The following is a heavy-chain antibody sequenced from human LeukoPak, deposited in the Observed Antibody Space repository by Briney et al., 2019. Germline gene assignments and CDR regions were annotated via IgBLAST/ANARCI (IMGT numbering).Heavy chain of an antibody. CDR1: GFPFRSLC. V-gene: IGHV3-21*01. D-gene: IGHD5-12*01. CDR2: LRSSSSYI. Sequence: GGSVGLPCAASGFPFRSLCIIWAAGPRGRGREGGLSLRSSSSYIYYADSVKGRFTISRDNAKSSLYLQMNSLRAEDTAVYYWARDRKGGYDSAYYFDYWGQGTLVTVSS. J-gene: IGHJ4*02. CDR3: ARDRKGGYDSAYYFDY.